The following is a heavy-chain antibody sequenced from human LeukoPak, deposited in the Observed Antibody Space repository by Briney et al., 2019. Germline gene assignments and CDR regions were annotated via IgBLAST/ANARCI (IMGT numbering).Heavy chain of an antibody. Sequence: ASVKVSCKASGGTFSSYAISWVRQAPGQGLEWMGWINPNSGGTNYAQKFQGRVTMTRDTSISTAYMELSRLRSDDTAVYYCARDFRPIVVVPAAMSAYYYMDVWGKGTTVTVSS. CDR2: INPNSGGT. J-gene: IGHJ6*03. D-gene: IGHD2-2*01. CDR1: GGTFSSYA. CDR3: ARDFRPIVVVPAAMSAYYYMDV. V-gene: IGHV1-2*02.